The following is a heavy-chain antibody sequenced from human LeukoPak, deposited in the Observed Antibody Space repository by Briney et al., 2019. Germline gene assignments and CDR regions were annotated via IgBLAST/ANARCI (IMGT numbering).Heavy chain of an antibody. Sequence: PSETLSLTCSVSGGSISTYYWSWIRQPPGKGLEWIGYIYYSGSTNYNPSLKSRVTISVDTSKNQFSLKLSSVTAADTAVYYYARHLVPARDFDYWGQGTLVTVSS. CDR1: GGSISTYY. J-gene: IGHJ4*02. CDR3: ARHLVPARDFDY. V-gene: IGHV4-59*08. CDR2: IYYSGST. D-gene: IGHD3-10*01.